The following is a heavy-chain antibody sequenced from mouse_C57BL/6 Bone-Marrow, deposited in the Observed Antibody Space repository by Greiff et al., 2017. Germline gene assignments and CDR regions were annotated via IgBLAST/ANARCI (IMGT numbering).Heavy chain of an antibody. V-gene: IGHV1-59*01. Sequence: QVQLQQPGAELVRPGTSVKLSCKASGYTFTSYWMHWVKQRPGQGLEWIGVIDPSDSYTNYNQKFKGKATLTVYTSSSTAYMQLSSLTSEDSAVYYCARGTTVVATRGYFDYWGQGTTLTVSS. CDR2: IDPSDSYT. J-gene: IGHJ2*01. CDR3: ARGTTVVATRGYFDY. CDR1: GYTFTSYW. D-gene: IGHD1-1*01.